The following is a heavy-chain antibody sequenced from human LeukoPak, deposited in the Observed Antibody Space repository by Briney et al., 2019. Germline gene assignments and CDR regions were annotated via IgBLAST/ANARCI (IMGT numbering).Heavy chain of an antibody. V-gene: IGHV3-11*01. CDR3: ASDGAGFDT. D-gene: IGHD5-24*01. CDR2: INIGGTNT. J-gene: IGHJ5*02. CDR1: GCTFNDYY. Sequence: PGGSLRLSCAASGCTFNDYYMSWIRQAPRKGLEWLSYINIGGTNTHYADSVKGRFTITRDNAKKSLYLEMNNLRAEDTAVYYCASDGAGFDTWGQGVLVTVSS.